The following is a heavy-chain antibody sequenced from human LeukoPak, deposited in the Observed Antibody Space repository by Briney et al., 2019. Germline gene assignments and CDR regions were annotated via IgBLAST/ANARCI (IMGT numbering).Heavy chain of an antibody. J-gene: IGHJ3*02. Sequence: GGALILSCAASGFTFSSYWMHWVRQAPGKGLVWVSRINSDGSSTSYADSVKGRFTISRGNAKNTLYLQMNSLRAEDTAVYYCVRRGASTGAFDIWGQGTMVTVSS. V-gene: IGHV3-74*01. D-gene: IGHD1-26*01. CDR1: GFTFSSYW. CDR3: VRRGASTGAFDI. CDR2: INSDGSST.